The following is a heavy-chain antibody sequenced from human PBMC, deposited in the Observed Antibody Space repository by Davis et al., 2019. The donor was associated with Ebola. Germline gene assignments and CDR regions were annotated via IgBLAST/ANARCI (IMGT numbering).Heavy chain of an antibody. CDR3: ARDLGGLGYCSGGSCYSVPYY. Sequence: GSLRLSCAASGFTFSDYYMSWIRQPPGKGLEWIGEIYHSGSTNYNPSLKSRVTISVDKSKNQFSLKLSSVTAADTAVYYCARDLGGLGYCSGGSCYSVPYYWGQGTLVTVSS. V-gene: IGHV4-34*01. CDR1: GFTFSDYY. CDR2: IYHSGST. D-gene: IGHD2-15*01. J-gene: IGHJ4*02.